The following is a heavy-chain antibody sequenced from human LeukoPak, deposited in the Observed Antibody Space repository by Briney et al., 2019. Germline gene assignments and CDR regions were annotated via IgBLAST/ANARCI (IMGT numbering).Heavy chain of an antibody. CDR1: GFTFSSYS. J-gene: IGHJ3*02. CDR3: ASWGVPAAPQDDAFDI. CDR2: ISISSSYI. Sequence: GGSLRLSCAASGFTFSSYSMNWVRQAPGKGLEWVSSISISSSYIYYADSVKGRFTISRDNATNSLYLQMNSLRAEDTAVYYCASWGVPAAPQDDAFDIWGEGTMVTVSS. D-gene: IGHD2-2*01. V-gene: IGHV3-21*01.